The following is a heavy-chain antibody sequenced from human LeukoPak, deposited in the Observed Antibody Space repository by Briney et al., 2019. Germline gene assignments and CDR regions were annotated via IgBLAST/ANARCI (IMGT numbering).Heavy chain of an antibody. CDR1: GGSVNSGSYY. CDR3: ARGNRWDFDY. J-gene: IGHJ4*02. D-gene: IGHD4-23*01. V-gene: IGHV4-61*01. CDR2: IYYSGST. Sequence: SETLSLTCTVSGGSVNSGSYYWTWIRQPPGRGLEWIGSIYYSGSTNYNPSLKSRVTISVDTSKNQFSLKLSSVTAADTAVYYCARGNRWDFDYWGQGTLVTVSS.